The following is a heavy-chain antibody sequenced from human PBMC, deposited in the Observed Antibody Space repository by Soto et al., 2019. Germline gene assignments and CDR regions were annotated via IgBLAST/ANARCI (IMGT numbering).Heavy chain of an antibody. Sequence: ASVKVSCKASGYTFTSYYMHWVRQAPGQGLEWMGIINPSGGSTSYAQKFQGRVTMTRDTSTSTVYMELSSLRSEDTAVYYCARDSVEVVVPAVYYFDYRGQGTLVTVSS. CDR1: GYTFTSYY. D-gene: IGHD2-2*01. V-gene: IGHV1-46*03. CDR3: ARDSVEVVVPAVYYFDY. J-gene: IGHJ4*02. CDR2: INPSGGST.